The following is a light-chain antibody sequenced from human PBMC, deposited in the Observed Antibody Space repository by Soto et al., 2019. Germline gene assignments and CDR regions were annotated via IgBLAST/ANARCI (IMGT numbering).Light chain of an antibody. V-gene: IGKV1-9*01. CDR2: AAS. CDR1: QGISSY. J-gene: IGKJ4*01. CDR3: QQRKDYPLT. Sequence: DIQLTQSPSFLSASVGDRVTITCRASQGISSYLAWFQQKPGRAPKLLVYAASPLQSGVPSRFSGSGSGTEFTLTISSLQPEDFATYYCQQRKDYPLTFGGGTKVDIK.